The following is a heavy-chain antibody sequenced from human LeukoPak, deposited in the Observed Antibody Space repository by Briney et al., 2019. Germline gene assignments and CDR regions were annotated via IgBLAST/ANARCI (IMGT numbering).Heavy chain of an antibody. CDR2: ISSSSTYK. J-gene: IGHJ4*02. CDR3: ARWNSSSHFDY. D-gene: IGHD6-13*01. CDR1: GFSFSPYT. Sequence: GGSLRLSRAASGFSFSPYTMNWVRRAPGKGLEWVSSISSSSTYKYYADSVKGRFTISRDNAKNTLYLQMNSLRAEDTAVYYCARWNSSSHFDYWGQGTLVTVSS. V-gene: IGHV3-21*01.